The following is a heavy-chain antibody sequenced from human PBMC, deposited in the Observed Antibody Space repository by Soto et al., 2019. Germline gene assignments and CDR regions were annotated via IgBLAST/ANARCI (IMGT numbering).Heavy chain of an antibody. Sequence: GGSLRLSCAASGFTFSSYSMNWVRQAPGKGLEWVSYISSSSSTIYYADSVKGRFTISRDNAKNSLYLQMNSLRDEDTAVYYCARDFQGEKDYVWGSDLGYYGMDVWGQGTTVTVSS. CDR1: GFTFSSYS. D-gene: IGHD3-16*01. CDR2: ISSSSSTI. V-gene: IGHV3-48*02. CDR3: ARDFQGEKDYVWGSDLGYYGMDV. J-gene: IGHJ6*02.